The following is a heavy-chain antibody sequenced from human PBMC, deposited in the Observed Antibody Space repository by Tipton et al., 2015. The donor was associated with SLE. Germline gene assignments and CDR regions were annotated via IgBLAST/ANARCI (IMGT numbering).Heavy chain of an antibody. CDR3: ARGALDV. D-gene: IGHD3-16*01. J-gene: IGHJ6*02. Sequence: SLRLSCAASGFIFSDYYMNWIRQAPGKGLEWVSYISSNGNAVYYVDSVKGRFTISRDNAKNSLYLQMNSLRAEDTAVYYCARGALDVWGQGTTVTVSS. CDR1: GFIFSDYY. V-gene: IGHV3-11*01. CDR2: ISSNGNAV.